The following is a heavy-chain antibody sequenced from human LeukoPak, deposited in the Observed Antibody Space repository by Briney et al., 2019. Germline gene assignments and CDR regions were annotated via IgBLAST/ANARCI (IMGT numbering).Heavy chain of an antibody. CDR3: AKENPVGGTNYFDY. CDR2: ITSSGDNI. V-gene: IGHV3-23*01. Sequence: GGSLRLSCAASGFTFSSYAMSWVRQAPGKGLEWVSAITSSGDNIYYAASVQGRFIISRDNSKNTLSLQMNTLRAEDTAIYYCAKENPVGGTNYFDYWGQGTLVTVSS. J-gene: IGHJ4*02. D-gene: IGHD1-26*01. CDR1: GFTFSSYA.